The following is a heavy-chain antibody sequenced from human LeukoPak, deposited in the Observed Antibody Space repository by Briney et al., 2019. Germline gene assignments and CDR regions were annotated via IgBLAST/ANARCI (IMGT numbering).Heavy chain of an antibody. D-gene: IGHD5-18*01. Sequence: GGSLRLSCAASGFTFSSYAMSWVRQAPGKGLEWVSAISGSGGSTYYADSVKGRFTISRDNSKNTLYLQMNSLRAEDTAVYYCARDSIELGGYSYGRHFDYWGQGTLVTVSS. CDR3: ARDSIELGGYSYGRHFDY. CDR2: ISGSGGST. CDR1: GFTFSSYA. J-gene: IGHJ4*02. V-gene: IGHV3-23*01.